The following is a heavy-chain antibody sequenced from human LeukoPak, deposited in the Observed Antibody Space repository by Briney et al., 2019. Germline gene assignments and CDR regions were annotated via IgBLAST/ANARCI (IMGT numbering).Heavy chain of an antibody. J-gene: IGHJ4*02. Sequence: GESLKISCKHSEYSFPNYCIGWVRQMPGKGLEWMGIIYPDDSDTRYSPSFQGQVTISADKSISTAYLQWSSLKASDTAMYYCAIGRGGQQLGDYWGQGTLVTVAS. D-gene: IGHD6-13*01. V-gene: IGHV5-51*01. CDR1: EYSFPNYC. CDR3: AIGRGGQQLGDY. CDR2: IYPDDSDT.